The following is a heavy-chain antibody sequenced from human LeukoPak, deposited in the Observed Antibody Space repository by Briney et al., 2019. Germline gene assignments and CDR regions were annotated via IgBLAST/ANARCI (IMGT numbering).Heavy chain of an antibody. CDR3: ARDGAPYYYDSSGYYNSWFDP. V-gene: IGHV4-30-4*01. CDR1: GGSISSGDYY. CDR2: IYYSGST. J-gene: IGHJ5*02. Sequence: SETLSLICTVSGGSISSGDYYWSWIRQPPGKGLEWIGYIYYSGSTYYNPSLKSRVTISVDTSKNQFSLKLSSVTAADTAVYYCARDGAPYYYDSSGYYNSWFDPWGQGTLVTVSS. D-gene: IGHD3-22*01.